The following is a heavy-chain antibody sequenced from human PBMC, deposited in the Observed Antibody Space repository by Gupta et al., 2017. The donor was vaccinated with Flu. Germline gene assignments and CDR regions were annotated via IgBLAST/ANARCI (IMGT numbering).Heavy chain of an antibody. CDR1: GFTFDDYA. CDR3: AMGNYFDS. J-gene: IGHJ4*02. CDR2: ISWNSGSI. V-gene: IGHV3-9*01. Sequence: VQLVESGGGLAQPGTSLRLSCAASGFTFDDYAMHWVRQAPGKGLEWVSGISWNSGSIGYADSVKGRFSISRDNAKKSLYLEMNSLRPEDTALYYCAMGNYFDSWGQGTLVTVSS. D-gene: IGHD1-26*01.